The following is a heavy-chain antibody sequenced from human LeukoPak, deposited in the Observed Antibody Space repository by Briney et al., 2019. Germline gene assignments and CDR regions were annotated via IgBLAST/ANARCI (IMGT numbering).Heavy chain of an antibody. CDR3: ARALPPAIIAVAGTPGAFDI. J-gene: IGHJ3*02. V-gene: IGHV4-34*01. D-gene: IGHD6-19*01. CDR2: INHSGST. Sequence: PSETLSPTCAVYGGSFSGYYWSWIRQPPGKGLEWIGEINHSGSTNYNPSLKSRVTISVDTSKNQFSLKLSSVTASDTAVYYCARALPPAIIAVAGTPGAFDIWGQGTMVTVSS. CDR1: GGSFSGYY.